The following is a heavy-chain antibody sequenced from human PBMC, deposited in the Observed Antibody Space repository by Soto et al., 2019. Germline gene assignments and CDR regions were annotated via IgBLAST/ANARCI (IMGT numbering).Heavy chain of an antibody. D-gene: IGHD5-12*01. CDR2: IKQDGSVK. V-gene: IGHV3-7*01. J-gene: IGHJ4*02. CDR3: ARDPGNVDMGYFDY. Sequence: EVQLVESGGGLVQPGGSLRLSCAASGFTFNTYWMSWVRQAPGKGLEWLANIKQDGSVKYYVDSVRGRFTISRDNAKNSLYLQMDSLRAEDTAVYYCARDPGNVDMGYFDYWGQGTLVTVFS. CDR1: GFTFNTYW.